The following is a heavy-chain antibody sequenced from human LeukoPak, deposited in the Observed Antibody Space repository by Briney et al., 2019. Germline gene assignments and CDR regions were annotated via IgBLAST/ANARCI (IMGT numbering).Heavy chain of an antibody. CDR1: GFTFSDYY. CDR2: ISTSSSNVI. CDR3: ARRDDFDI. Sequence: GGSLRLSCAASGFTFSDYYMSWIRQAPGKGLEWVSFISTSSSNVIYYADSVKGRFTISRDDARNSLYLQMNSLRVEDTAMYYCARRDDFDIWGQGTLVTVSS. V-gene: IGHV3-11*04. J-gene: IGHJ3*02.